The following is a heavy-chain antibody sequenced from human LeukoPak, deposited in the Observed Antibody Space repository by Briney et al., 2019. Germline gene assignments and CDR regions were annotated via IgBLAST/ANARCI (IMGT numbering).Heavy chain of an antibody. CDR1: GFTFSSYA. D-gene: IGHD1-26*01. CDR2: ISYDGSNK. CDR3: ARRSVGTTPQPTDC. V-gene: IGHV3-30-3*01. Sequence: GGSLRLSCAASGFTFSSYAMHWVRQAPGKGLEWVAVISYDGSNKYYADSVKGRFTISRDNSKNTVYLQMSSLRAEDTAEYYCARRSVGTTPQPTDCWGQGTLVTVSS. J-gene: IGHJ4*02.